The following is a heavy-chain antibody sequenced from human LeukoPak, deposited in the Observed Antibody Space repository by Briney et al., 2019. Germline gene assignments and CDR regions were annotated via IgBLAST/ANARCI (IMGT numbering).Heavy chain of an antibody. CDR1: GGTFSSYA. D-gene: IGHD5-12*01. J-gene: IGHJ4*02. Sequence: SVKVSYKASGGTFSSYAISWVRQAPGQGLEWMGGIIPISGTANYAQKFQGRVTITADKSTSTAYMELSSLRSEDTAVYYCAREGVDIVATYFDYWGQGTLVTVSS. V-gene: IGHV1-69*06. CDR2: IIPISGTA. CDR3: AREGVDIVATYFDY.